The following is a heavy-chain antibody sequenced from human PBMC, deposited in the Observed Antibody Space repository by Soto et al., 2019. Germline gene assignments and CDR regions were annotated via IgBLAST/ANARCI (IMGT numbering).Heavy chain of an antibody. D-gene: IGHD6-13*01. Sequence: QVELVQSGAEVKKPGSSVKVSCKASGVTFSSYAINWVRQAPGQGLEWRGGIIPIIDTTNYAQKVQGRVKGTADEPTRTTYWELCSLRSEDTAVYYCVRGRDGHSWYHFNHWGTGPQVAVSS. V-gene: IGHV1-69*01. CDR2: IIPIIDTT. CDR1: GVTFSSYA. J-gene: IGHJ4*02. CDR3: VRGRDGHSWYHFNH.